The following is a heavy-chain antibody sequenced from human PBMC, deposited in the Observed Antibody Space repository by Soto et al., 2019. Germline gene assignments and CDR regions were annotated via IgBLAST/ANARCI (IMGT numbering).Heavy chain of an antibody. D-gene: IGHD2-2*02. CDR2: ISWNSGSI. CDR1: GFTFEDYA. J-gene: IGHJ6*01. V-gene: IGHV3-9*01. Sequence: PGEFLRLSYGASGFTFEDYAMHWVRQAPGKGLEWVSGISWNSGSIGYADSVKGRFTISRDKAKNSLYLHMNSLRAGDTALYYYANDKMDGCNSMDVWVQWTTVT. CDR3: ANDKMDGCNSMDV.